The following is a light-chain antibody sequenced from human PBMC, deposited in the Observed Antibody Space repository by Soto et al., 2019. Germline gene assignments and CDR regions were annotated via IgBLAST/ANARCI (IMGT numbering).Light chain of an antibody. CDR3: QQSFSTPAT. CDR2: GAS. Sequence: DIQMTQSPTSLSASVGDSVTITCRASQNITTYLNWYQQKPGEAPSLLIYGASNLRSGVPSRFTASGSGTDFPLTISSLQPENFATYYCQQSFSTPATFGQGT. V-gene: IGKV1-39*01. CDR1: QNITTY. J-gene: IGKJ1*01.